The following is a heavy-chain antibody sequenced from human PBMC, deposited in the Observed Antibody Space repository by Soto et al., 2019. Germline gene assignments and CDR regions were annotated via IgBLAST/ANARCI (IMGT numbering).Heavy chain of an antibody. Sequence: QVHLQESGPGLVKPSQTLSLTCTVSGGSISSGAYYWSWIRHHPGKGLEWIGYIYYSGSTYYNPSLKSRSXXSXEXXKNQFSLKLSSVTAADTAVYYCARYTVTTTYYFDYWGQGTLVTVSS. V-gene: IGHV4-31*03. CDR3: ARYTVTTTYYFDY. J-gene: IGHJ4*02. CDR1: GGSISSGAYY. CDR2: IYYSGST. D-gene: IGHD4-17*01.